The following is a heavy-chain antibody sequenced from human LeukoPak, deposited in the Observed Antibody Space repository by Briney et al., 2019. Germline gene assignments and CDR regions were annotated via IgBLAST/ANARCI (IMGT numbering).Heavy chain of an antibody. CDR3: VRDNYATRSSYFYYMDV. CDR2: IYYTGST. D-gene: IGHD2-2*01. J-gene: IGHJ6*03. CDR1: GDSISTYY. Sequence: SGTLSLTCTVSGDSISTYYWTWIRQPPGKGLEWIGYIYYTGSTEYSPSLESRVTISLDTSKNHFSLKLRSVTAADTAVYYCVRDNYATRSSYFYYMDVWGKGTKVTVSS. V-gene: IGHV4-59*01.